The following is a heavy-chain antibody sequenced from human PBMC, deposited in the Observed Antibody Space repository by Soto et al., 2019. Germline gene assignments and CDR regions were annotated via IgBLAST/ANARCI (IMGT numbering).Heavy chain of an antibody. Sequence: EVQLLESGGGLVQPGGSLRLSCAASGFTFSSYDMSWVRQAPGKGLEWVSAISGSGGSTYYADSVKGRFTISRDNSKNTLYLQMNSLRAEDTAVYYGAKDYGGNRLFDYWGQGTLVTVSS. J-gene: IGHJ4*02. CDR2: ISGSGGST. CDR3: AKDYGGNRLFDY. CDR1: GFTFSSYD. V-gene: IGHV3-23*01. D-gene: IGHD2-15*01.